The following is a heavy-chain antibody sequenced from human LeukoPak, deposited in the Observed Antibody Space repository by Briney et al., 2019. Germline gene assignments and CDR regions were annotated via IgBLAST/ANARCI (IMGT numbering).Heavy chain of an antibody. D-gene: IGHD5-18*01. V-gene: IGHV3-33*01. Sequence: GRSLRLSCAASGFTFNIYAMHWVRQAPGQGLEWVAIIYYDGSVKYYADSVKGRFTISRDSSKNTVCLIMNRLRADDTAVYYCARGGGVDAAMALDYWGQGTLVAVSS. CDR1: GFTFNIYA. CDR3: ARGGGVDAAMALDY. CDR2: IYYDGSVK. J-gene: IGHJ4*02.